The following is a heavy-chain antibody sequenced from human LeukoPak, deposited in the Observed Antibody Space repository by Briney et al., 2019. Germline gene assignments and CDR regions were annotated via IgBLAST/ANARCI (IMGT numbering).Heavy chain of an antibody. CDR3: ASLTVTTSGGH. CDR2: VNHSGST. J-gene: IGHJ4*02. D-gene: IGHD4-17*01. CDR1: GGSFSGYY. Sequence: SETLSLTCAVYGGSFSGYYWSWIRQPPGKGLEWIGEVNHSGSTNYNPSLKSRVTISVGTSKNQFSLNLISVTAADTAVYYCASLTVTTSGGHWGQGTLVTVSS. V-gene: IGHV4-34*01.